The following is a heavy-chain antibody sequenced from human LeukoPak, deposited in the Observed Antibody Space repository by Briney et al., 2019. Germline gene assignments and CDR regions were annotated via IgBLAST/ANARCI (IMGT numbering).Heavy chain of an antibody. J-gene: IGHJ4*02. CDR3: AKKLTVAGTFDY. D-gene: IGHD6-19*01. CDR2: VSASGATP. Sequence: GGSLRLSCAASGFTFSSFAMSWVRQAPGKGLEWVSAVSASGATPYYADSVRGRFTISRDNSKNTLFLHINSLRAEDTAVYYCAKKLTVAGTFDYWGQGALVTVSS. CDR1: GFTFSSFA. V-gene: IGHV3-23*01.